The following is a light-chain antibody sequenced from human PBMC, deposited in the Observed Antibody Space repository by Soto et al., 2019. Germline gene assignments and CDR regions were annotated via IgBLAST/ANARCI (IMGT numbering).Light chain of an antibody. V-gene: IGKV3-20*01. CDR3: QQHDILPIT. CDR1: QSVSSSY. CDR2: GAS. Sequence: EVVLTQSPGTLSLSPGERATLSCRASQSVSSSYLAWYQQKPGQAPRLLIYGASTRATGFPARFSGSGSGTDFTLTISRLEPEDFALYYCQQHDILPITFGQGTRLEIK. J-gene: IGKJ5*01.